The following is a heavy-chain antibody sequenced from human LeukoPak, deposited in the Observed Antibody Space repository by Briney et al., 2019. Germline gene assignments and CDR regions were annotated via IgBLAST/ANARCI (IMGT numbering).Heavy chain of an antibody. CDR1: GGSFIGYH. D-gene: IGHD4-23*01. CDR3: AGSYGGNAVGPFDI. CDR2: VSQSGGA. Sequence: SETLSLTCAVSGGSFIGYHWSWIRQTPGKGLGWIGEVSQSGGASYNPSLKSRVTISVETSKNHFSLKLNSVTAADTAMYYCAGSYGGNAVGPFDIWGQGTTVIVSS. J-gene: IGHJ3*02. V-gene: IGHV4-34*01.